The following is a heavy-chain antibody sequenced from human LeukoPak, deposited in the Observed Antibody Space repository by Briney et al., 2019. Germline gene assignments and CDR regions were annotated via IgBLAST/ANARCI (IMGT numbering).Heavy chain of an antibody. V-gene: IGHV3-48*03. CDR2: ISSSSSTI. CDR1: GFTFSSYE. J-gene: IGHJ6*04. CDR3: AELGITMIGGV. Sequence: GGSLRLSCVASGFTFSSYEMNWVRQAPGKGLEWVSYISSSSSTIYYADSVKGRFTISRDNAKNSLYLQMNSLRAEDTAVYYCAELGITMIGGVWGKGTTVTISS. D-gene: IGHD3-10*02.